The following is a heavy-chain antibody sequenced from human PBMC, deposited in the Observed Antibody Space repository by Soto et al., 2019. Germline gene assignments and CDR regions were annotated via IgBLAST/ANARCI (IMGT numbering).Heavy chain of an antibody. CDR2: IIPIFGTA. J-gene: IGHJ3*02. D-gene: IGHD3-3*01. CDR1: GGTFSSYA. CDR3: ARFYVGYYDFWVDAFDI. Sequence: SVKVSCKASGGTFSSYAISWVRQAPGQGLEWMGGIIPIFGTANYAQKFQGRVTITADKSTSTAYMELSSLRSEDTAVYYCARFYVGYYDFWVDAFDIWGQGTMVTVSS. V-gene: IGHV1-69*06.